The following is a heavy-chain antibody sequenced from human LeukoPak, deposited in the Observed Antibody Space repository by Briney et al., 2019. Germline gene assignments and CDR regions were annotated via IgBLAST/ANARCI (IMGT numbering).Heavy chain of an antibody. CDR1: GGSISSHY. J-gene: IGHJ6*03. V-gene: IGHV4-59*11. CDR2: IYYSGST. D-gene: IGHD3-3*01. CDR3: ARAYDFWSGYSHRQNYMDV. Sequence: SETLSLTCTVSGGSISSHYWSWIRQPPGKGLEWIGYIYYSGSTNYNPSLKSRVTISVDTSKNQFPLKLSSVTAADTAVYYCARAYDFWSGYSHRQNYMDVWGKGTTVTVSS.